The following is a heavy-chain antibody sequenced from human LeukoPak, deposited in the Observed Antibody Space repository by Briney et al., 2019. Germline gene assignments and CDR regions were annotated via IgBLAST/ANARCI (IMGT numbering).Heavy chain of an antibody. CDR1: GGSISSDGYS. D-gene: IGHD3-9*01. V-gene: IGHV4-30-2*01. CDR2: IFPSGNT. J-gene: IGHJ3*02. Sequence: SETLSLTCTVSGGSISSDGYSWSWLPQPPGKGLEWFGYIFPSGNTYSNPSLKSRVTISVDMSNNQFSLKLNSVTAADTAVYYCARGGGFDISTGYSDAFDIWGQGTMVTVAS. CDR3: ARGGGFDISTGYSDAFDI.